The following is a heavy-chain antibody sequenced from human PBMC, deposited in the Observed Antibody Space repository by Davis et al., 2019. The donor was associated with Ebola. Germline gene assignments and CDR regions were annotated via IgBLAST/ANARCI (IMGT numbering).Heavy chain of an antibody. D-gene: IGHD3-10*01. Sequence: AASVKVSCKASGYTFTSYYMHWVRQAPGQGLEWMGIINPSGGSTSYAQKFQGRVTITADKSTSTAYMELSSLRSEDTAVYYCARPTNRESIYYYYGMDVWGQGTTVTVSS. J-gene: IGHJ6*02. CDR2: INPSGGST. V-gene: IGHV1-46*01. CDR3: ARPTNRESIYYYYGMDV. CDR1: GYTFTSYY.